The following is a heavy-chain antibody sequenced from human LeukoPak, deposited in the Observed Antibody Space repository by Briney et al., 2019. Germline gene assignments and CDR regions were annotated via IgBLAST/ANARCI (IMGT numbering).Heavy chain of an antibody. V-gene: IGHV1-69*04. Sequence: SVKVSCKASGGTFSNYAISWVRQAPGQGLEWMGRIIPILGIANYAQKFQGRVTITADKSTSTAYMELSSLRSEDTAVYYCARDLRGVMDAPSGMDVWGQGTTVTVSS. J-gene: IGHJ6*02. CDR1: GGTFSNYA. CDR3: ARDLRGVMDAPSGMDV. D-gene: IGHD3-10*01. CDR2: IIPILGIA.